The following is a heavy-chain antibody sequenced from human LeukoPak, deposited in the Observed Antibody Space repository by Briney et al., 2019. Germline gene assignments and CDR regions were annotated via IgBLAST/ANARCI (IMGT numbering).Heavy chain of an antibody. V-gene: IGHV3-23*01. J-gene: IGHJ4*02. Sequence: GGTLRLSCAASGFTFSSYAMSWVRQAPGKGLEWVSGFSVSDATTYYADSVKGRFTITRDNSKNTLYLQMNSLRAEDTAFYYCARDGRAGYSYGYLDYWGQGILVTVSS. CDR2: FSVSDATT. D-gene: IGHD5-18*01. CDR3: ARDGRAGYSYGYLDY. CDR1: GFTFSSYA.